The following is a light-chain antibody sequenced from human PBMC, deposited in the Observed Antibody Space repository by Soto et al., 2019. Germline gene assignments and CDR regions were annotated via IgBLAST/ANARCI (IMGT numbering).Light chain of an antibody. CDR3: QQYGSSPWT. CDR1: QNIANNY. V-gene: IGKV3-20*01. CDR2: DAS. J-gene: IGKJ1*01. Sequence: EVALTQSPGTLSLSPGARATLSCRASQNIANNYLTWYQQKPGQAPRVLIYDASTRATGIPDRFSGSGSGTDFTLTISRLEPEDSAVYYCQQYGSSPWTFDQGTKVEI.